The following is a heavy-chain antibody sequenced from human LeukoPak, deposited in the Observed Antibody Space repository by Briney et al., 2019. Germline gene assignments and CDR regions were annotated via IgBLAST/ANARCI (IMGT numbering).Heavy chain of an antibody. D-gene: IGHD2-2*01. CDR1: GGSISSGGYS. J-gene: IGHJ5*02. V-gene: IGHV4-30-2*01. CDR2: IYHSGST. CDR3: ARAPGGSYCSSTSCQVARYRFDP. Sequence: SETLSLTCAVSGGSISSGGYSWSWIRQPPGKGLEWIGYIYHSGSTYYNPSLKSRVTISVDRSKNQFSLKLSSVPAADTAVYYCARAPGGSYCSSTSCQVARYRFDPWGQGTLVTVSS.